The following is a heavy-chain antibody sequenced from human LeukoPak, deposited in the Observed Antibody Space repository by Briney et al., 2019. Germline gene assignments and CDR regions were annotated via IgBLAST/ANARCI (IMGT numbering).Heavy chain of an antibody. D-gene: IGHD6-13*01. J-gene: IGHJ5*02. Sequence: GSLRLSCAVSGFTFNNYGMTWVRQAPGKGLEWIGSIYYSGSTYYNPSLKSRVTISVDTSKNQFSLKLSSVTAADTAVYYCASRSHRRNNNWFDPWGQGTLVTVSS. CDR1: GFTFNNYG. CDR3: ASRSHRRNNNWFDP. V-gene: IGHV4-38-2*01. CDR2: IYYSGST.